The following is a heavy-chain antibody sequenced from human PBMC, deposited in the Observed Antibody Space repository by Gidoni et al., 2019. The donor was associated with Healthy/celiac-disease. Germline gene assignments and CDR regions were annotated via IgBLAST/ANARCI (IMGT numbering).Heavy chain of an antibody. CDR2: ISWNSGSI. CDR1: GFTFDDYA. V-gene: IGHV3-9*01. CDR3: AKEGDYDFWSGLYMDV. J-gene: IGHJ6*03. Sequence: EVQLVESGVGLVQPGRSLRLSCAASGFTFDDYAMRWVRQAPGKGLEWVSGISWNSGSIGYADSVKGRFTISRDNAKNSLYLQMNSLRAEDTALYYCAKEGDYDFWSGLYMDVWGKGTTVTVSS. D-gene: IGHD3-3*01.